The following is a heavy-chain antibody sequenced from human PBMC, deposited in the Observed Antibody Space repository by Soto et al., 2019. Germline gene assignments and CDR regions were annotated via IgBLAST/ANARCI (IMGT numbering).Heavy chain of an antibody. V-gene: IGHV1-8*01. J-gene: IGHJ4*02. CDR2: MTPNSGNT. CDR1: GYTFTTYD. Sequence: QVQLVQSGAEVKKPGASVRVSCKASGYTFTTYDINWVRQAPGQGLEWMGWMTPNSGNTDYAQNFQGRATRTRDASISTAYMELSSLKSEDTAVYYCARGVDAGVDYWGQGSLVTVSS. D-gene: IGHD7-27*01. CDR3: ARGVDAGVDY.